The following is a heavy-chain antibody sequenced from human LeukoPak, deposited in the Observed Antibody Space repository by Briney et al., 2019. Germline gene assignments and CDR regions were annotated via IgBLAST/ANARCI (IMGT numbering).Heavy chain of an antibody. D-gene: IGHD6-13*01. CDR3: ARGQPPSYYDMDV. Sequence: PGGSLRLSCAASGFTFSSYGMHWVRQAPGKGLEWVAVIWSDGRSKHYADSVKGRFTISRDNSKNTPYLQMSSLRAEDTALYYCARGQPPSYYDMDVWGQGTTVTVSS. CDR1: GFTFSSYG. CDR2: IWSDGRSK. V-gene: IGHV3-33*01. J-gene: IGHJ6*02.